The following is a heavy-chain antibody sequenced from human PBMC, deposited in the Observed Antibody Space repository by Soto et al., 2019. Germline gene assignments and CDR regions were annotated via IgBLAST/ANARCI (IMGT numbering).Heavy chain of an antibody. CDR2: IYYFGNT. D-gene: IGHD6-19*01. CDR1: GGAIKSNYF. Sequence: SETLSLTCAVSGGAIKSNYFLGWFLQAPVSGLDLIGIIYYFGNTYYNPSLKSRVTISSYSSKNHFSLNLNSVTASDTAVYYCATTIYSSGWSRDYWGQGILVTVS. CDR3: ATTIYSSGWSRDY. V-gene: IGHV4-39*01. J-gene: IGHJ4*02.